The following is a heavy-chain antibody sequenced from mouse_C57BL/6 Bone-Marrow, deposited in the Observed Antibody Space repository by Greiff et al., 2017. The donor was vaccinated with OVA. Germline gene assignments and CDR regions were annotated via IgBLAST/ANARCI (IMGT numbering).Heavy chain of an antibody. J-gene: IGHJ4*01. V-gene: IGHV5-16*01. CDR3: ARAGYYGSSHYYAMDY. CDR1: GFTFSDYY. D-gene: IGHD1-1*01. Sequence: DVKLVESEGGLVQPGSSMKLSCTASGFTFSDYYMAWVRQVPEKGLEWVANINYDGSSTYYLDSLKSRFIISSDNAKNILYLQMSSLKSEDTATYYCARAGYYGSSHYYAMDYWGQGTSVTVSS. CDR2: INYDGSST.